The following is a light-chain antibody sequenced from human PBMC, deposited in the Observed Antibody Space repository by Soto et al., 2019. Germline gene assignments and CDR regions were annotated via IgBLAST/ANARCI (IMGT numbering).Light chain of an antibody. V-gene: IGLV2-23*02. Sequence: QSALTQPASVSGSPGQSITISCTGTSRDVGSDNLVSWYQQVPGKAPKLIIFGVYKRPSGVSNRFSGSKSGNTASLTISGLQTEDDADYYCLSYAGSYNFVFGSGTKLTVL. J-gene: IGLJ1*01. CDR1: SRDVGSDNL. CDR3: LSYAGSYNFV. CDR2: GVY.